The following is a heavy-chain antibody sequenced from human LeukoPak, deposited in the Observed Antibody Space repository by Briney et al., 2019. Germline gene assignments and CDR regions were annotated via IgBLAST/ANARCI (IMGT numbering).Heavy chain of an antibody. CDR2: IYPGDSDT. J-gene: IGHJ4*02. CDR3: ASHSSSWYEYYFDY. D-gene: IGHD6-13*01. CDR1: GYIFTSYW. V-gene: IGHV5-51*01. Sequence: GESLKISCKGSGYIFTSYWIGWVCQMPGKGLELMGIIYPGDSDTRYGPSFQGQVTISADKSISTAYLQWSSLKASDTAMYYCASHSSSWYEYYFDYWGQGTLVTVSS.